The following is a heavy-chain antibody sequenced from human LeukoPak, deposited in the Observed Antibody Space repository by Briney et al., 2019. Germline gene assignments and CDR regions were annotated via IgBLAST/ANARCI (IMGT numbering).Heavy chain of an antibody. CDR3: ARASEGYSGSKGAFDI. CDR2: ISYDGSNK. Sequence: GGSLRLSCAASGFTFSSYAMHWVRQAPGKGLEWVAVISYDGSNKYYADSVKGRFTISRDNSKNTLYLQMNSLRAEDTAVYYCARASEGYSGSKGAFDIWGQGTMVTASS. CDR1: GFTFSSYA. J-gene: IGHJ3*02. V-gene: IGHV3-30-3*01. D-gene: IGHD1-26*01.